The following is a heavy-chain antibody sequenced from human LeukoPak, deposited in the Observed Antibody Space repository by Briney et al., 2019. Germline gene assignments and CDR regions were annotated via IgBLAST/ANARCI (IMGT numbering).Heavy chain of an antibody. J-gene: IGHJ6*02. Sequence: AGGSLRLSCAASGFTFDDYAMHWVRQAPGKGLEWVSGITWNSGTIDYADSVKGRFTISRDNAKNSLYLQMNSLRAEDTALYYCAKDANPHYYAMDVWGQGTTVTVSS. CDR2: ITWNSGTI. CDR1: GFTFDDYA. V-gene: IGHV3-9*01. CDR3: AKDANPHYYAMDV.